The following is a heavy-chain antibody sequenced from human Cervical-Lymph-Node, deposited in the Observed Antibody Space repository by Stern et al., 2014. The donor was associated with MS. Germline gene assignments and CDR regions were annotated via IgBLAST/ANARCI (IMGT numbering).Heavy chain of an antibody. V-gene: IGHV1-2*06. D-gene: IGHD3-16*02. CDR1: GYRFSTFY. Sequence: VQLVQSGAEVKKPGASVKVSCKASGYRFSTFYLHWLRQAPGQGLQWIGRIDPGRGAPNSSQTFQGRITMHQDSAITTAYLELSCLRSDDTAVYYCARIYCSGDECYHSFDTWGQGTLVTVSS. J-gene: IGHJ4*02. CDR2: IDPGRGAP. CDR3: ARIYCSGDECYHSFDT.